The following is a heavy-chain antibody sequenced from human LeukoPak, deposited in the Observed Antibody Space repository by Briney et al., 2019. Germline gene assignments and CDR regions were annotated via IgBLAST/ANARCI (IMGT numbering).Heavy chain of an antibody. J-gene: IGHJ4*02. D-gene: IGHD6-13*01. CDR1: GFTFSSYE. V-gene: IGHV3-48*03. Sequence: GGSPRLSCAASGFTFSSYEMNWVRQAPGKGLEWVSYISSSGSTIYYADSVKGRFTISRDNAKNSLYLQMNSLRAEDTAVYYCARIPRSSWYNFDYWGQGTLVTVSS. CDR3: ARIPRSSWYNFDY. CDR2: ISSSGSTI.